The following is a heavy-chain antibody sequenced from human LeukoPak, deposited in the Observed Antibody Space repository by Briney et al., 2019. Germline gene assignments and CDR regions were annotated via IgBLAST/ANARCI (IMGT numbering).Heavy chain of an antibody. J-gene: IGHJ4*02. D-gene: IGHD3-10*01. Sequence: GGSLRLSCAASGFTFSSYGMLWVRQAPGKGLEWVAVISYDGSNKYYADSVKGRFTISRDNSKNTLYLQMNSLRAEDTAVYYCAKARTMVRGAIDYWGQGTLVTVSS. CDR2: ISYDGSNK. CDR3: AKARTMVRGAIDY. CDR1: GFTFSSYG. V-gene: IGHV3-30*18.